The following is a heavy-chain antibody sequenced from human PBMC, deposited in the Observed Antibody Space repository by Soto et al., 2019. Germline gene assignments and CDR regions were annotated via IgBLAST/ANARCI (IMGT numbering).Heavy chain of an antibody. Sequence: SETLSLTCTVSGDSISSYYWGWIRQPPGKGLEWIGYIHYSGSTNYNPSLKSRVTISVDTPKNQFSLKVNSMTAADTAVYYCARGGLAARKGRWFDPWGQGTLVPSPQ. D-gene: IGHD6-6*01. CDR2: IHYSGST. J-gene: IGHJ5*02. CDR3: ARGGLAARKGRWFDP. CDR1: GDSISSYY. V-gene: IGHV4-59*01.